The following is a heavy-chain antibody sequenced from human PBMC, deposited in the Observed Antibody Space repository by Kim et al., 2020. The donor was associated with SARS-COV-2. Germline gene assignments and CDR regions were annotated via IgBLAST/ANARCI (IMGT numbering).Heavy chain of an antibody. V-gene: IGHV4-59*09. Sequence: SGGTDYHPPLKGRVAISVDTSKSQFSLQLRSVTAADTAVYYCARGSPAPDYWGQGTLVTVSS. CDR2: SGGT. J-gene: IGHJ4*02. CDR3: ARGSPAPDY.